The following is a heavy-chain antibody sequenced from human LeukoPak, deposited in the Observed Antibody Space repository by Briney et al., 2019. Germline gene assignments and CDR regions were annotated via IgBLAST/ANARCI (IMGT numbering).Heavy chain of an antibody. V-gene: IGHV4-31*03. Sequence: PSETLSLTCTVSGGSISSGGYSWSWIRQHPGKGLEWIGYIYYSGSTYYNPSLKSRVTISVDTSKNQFSLKLNSVTAADTAVYYCARRDSEGFAYFFDYWGPGTLVSVSS. CDR1: GGSISSGGYS. J-gene: IGHJ4*02. D-gene: IGHD3-10*01. CDR2: IYYSGST. CDR3: ARRDSEGFAYFFDY.